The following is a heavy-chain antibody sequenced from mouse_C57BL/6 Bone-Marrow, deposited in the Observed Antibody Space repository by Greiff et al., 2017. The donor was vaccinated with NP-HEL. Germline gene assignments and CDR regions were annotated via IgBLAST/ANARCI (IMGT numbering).Heavy chain of an antibody. J-gene: IGHJ2*01. CDR2: INPNYGTT. D-gene: IGHD1-1*01. CDR1: GYSFTDYH. Sequence: EVQLQQSGPELVKPGASVKISCKASGYSFTDYHMNWVKQSNGKSLEWIGVINPNYGTTSYNQKFKGKATLTVDQSSSTAYMQLNSLTSEDSAVYYCARLGYGSSLYYFDYWGQGTTLTVSS. V-gene: IGHV1-39*01. CDR3: ARLGYGSSLYYFDY.